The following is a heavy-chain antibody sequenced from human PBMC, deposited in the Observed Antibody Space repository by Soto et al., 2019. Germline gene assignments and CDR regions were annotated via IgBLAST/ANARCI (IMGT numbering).Heavy chain of an antibody. V-gene: IGHV3-23*01. CDR2: ISGSGSVT. J-gene: IGHJ4*02. CDR1: GFPFTNYA. D-gene: IGHD5-18*01. CDR3: SGSEAGDLDRAMISGY. Sequence: EVQLLESGGDLVQPGRSLRLSCAASGFPFTNYAMSWVRQAPGKGLEWISCISGSGSVTYYADSVMCLFSMSTDNSKNTAYLNMTALGAEVSAVAYCSGSEAGDLDRAMISGYWGQGTLVTVSS.